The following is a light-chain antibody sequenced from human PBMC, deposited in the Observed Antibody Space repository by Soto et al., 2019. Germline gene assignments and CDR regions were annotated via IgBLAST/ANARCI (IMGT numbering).Light chain of an antibody. V-gene: IGKV3-11*01. J-gene: IGKJ1*01. CDR1: QSISSS. CDR3: QQRSNWPWT. Sequence: IVLTQSPATLSLSPGERATLSCRASQSISSSLAWYQQKPGQAPRLLIYDASNRATGIPARFSGSGSGTDFTLTISSLEPEDFAVYYCQQRSNWPWTFGQGTKVDI. CDR2: DAS.